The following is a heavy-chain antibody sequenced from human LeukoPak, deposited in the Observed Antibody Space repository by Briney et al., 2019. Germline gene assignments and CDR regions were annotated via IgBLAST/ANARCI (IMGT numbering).Heavy chain of an antibody. J-gene: IGHJ5*01. CDR2: IGPAGDT. CDR3: ARAIPARRGENWFDS. Sequence: HAGGSLRLSCAASGFTFSSSDMHWVRHATEKGLEWVSAIGPAGDTYYPGSVKGRFTISRESARNSLYLQMNSLRAGDTAVYYCARAIPARRGENWFDSWGQGTLVTVSS. D-gene: IGHD6-6*01. CDR1: GFTFSSSD. V-gene: IGHV3-13*01.